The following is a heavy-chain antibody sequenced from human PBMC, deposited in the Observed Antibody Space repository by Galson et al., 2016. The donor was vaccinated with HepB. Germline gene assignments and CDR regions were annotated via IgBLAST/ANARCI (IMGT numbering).Heavy chain of an antibody. V-gene: IGHV6-1*01. CDR2: TFYGSTWEN. J-gene: IGHJ6*02. D-gene: IGHD3-10*01. CDR3: ARAVMLGRGMDV. Sequence: CAISGDSVYNNAAAWVWIRQSPSRGVEWLGGTFYGSTWENHYAGSVKNRMTISPDTSRNQFSLHLNSVTPEDTAVYYCARAVMLGRGMDVWGQGTTVTVSS. CDR1: GDSVYNNAAA.